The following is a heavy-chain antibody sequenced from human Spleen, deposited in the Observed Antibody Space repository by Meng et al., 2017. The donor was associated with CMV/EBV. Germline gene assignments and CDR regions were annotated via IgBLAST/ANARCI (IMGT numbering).Heavy chain of an antibody. CDR3: VRGGENYYYYDVDV. J-gene: IGHJ6*02. CDR1: GYTFTSYG. CDR2: INPNTNVT. Sequence: ASVKVSCKASGYTFTSYGISWVRQAPGQGLEWMGWINPNTNVTNYARKFQGRVTMTRDTSISTAYMEVSRLRSDDTAVYYCVRGGENYYYYDVDVWGQGTTVTV. V-gene: IGHV1-2*02.